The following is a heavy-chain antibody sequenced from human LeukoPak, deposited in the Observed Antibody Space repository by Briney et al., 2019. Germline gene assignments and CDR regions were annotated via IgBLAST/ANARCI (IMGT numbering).Heavy chain of an antibody. CDR3: ATSPAVAGYFDY. J-gene: IGHJ4*02. Sequence: ASVKVSCKASGYTFTSYYMHWVRQAPGQGLEWMGWISAYNGNTNYAQKLQGRVTMTTDTSTSTAYMELRSLRSEDTAVYYCATSPAVAGYFDYWGQGTLVTVSS. V-gene: IGHV1-18*04. CDR1: GYTFTSYY. CDR2: ISAYNGNT. D-gene: IGHD6-19*01.